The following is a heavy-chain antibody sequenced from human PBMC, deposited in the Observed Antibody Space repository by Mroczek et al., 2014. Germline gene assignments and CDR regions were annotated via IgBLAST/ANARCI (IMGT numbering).Heavy chain of an antibody. D-gene: IGHD4-17*01. CDR3: ARVLPPSDYGDYSVEWFDP. Sequence: QVQLVQSGAEVKKPGASVKVSCKASGYTFTSYGISWVRQAPGQGLEWMGWISAYNGNTNYAQKLQGRVTMTTDTSTSTAYMELRSLRSDDTAVYYCARVLPPSDYGDYSVEWFDPWGQGTLVTVSS. J-gene: IGHJ5*02. CDR2: ISAYNGNT. CDR1: GYTFTSYG. V-gene: IGHV1-18*01.